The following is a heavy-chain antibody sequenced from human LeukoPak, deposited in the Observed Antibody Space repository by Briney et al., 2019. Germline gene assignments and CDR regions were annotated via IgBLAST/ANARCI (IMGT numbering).Heavy chain of an antibody. CDR3: ARRDISSGWSFDY. Sequence: SETLSLTCTVSGGSLSNYHWSWIRQPAGKGLEWIGQIHTSGSTNYNPPLKSRVSMSIDTTEDQVSLTIRSVTAADTAFYYCARRDISSGWSFDYWGQGTLVTVSS. J-gene: IGHJ4*02. CDR1: GGSLSNYH. D-gene: IGHD6-19*01. V-gene: IGHV4-4*07. CDR2: IHTSGST.